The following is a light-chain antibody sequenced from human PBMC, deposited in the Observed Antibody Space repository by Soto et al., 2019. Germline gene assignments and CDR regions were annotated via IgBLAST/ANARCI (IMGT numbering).Light chain of an antibody. Sequence: EIVMTQSPGTLSVSPGERATLSCRASQSVSRNLAWYQQKPGQAPRLLIYGASTRATGIPARFSGSGSGTEVTLTISSLQSEDFGVYYCQQYNNWPPLTFGGGTKVEIK. CDR1: QSVSRN. CDR3: QQYNNWPPLT. CDR2: GAS. V-gene: IGKV3-15*01. J-gene: IGKJ4*01.